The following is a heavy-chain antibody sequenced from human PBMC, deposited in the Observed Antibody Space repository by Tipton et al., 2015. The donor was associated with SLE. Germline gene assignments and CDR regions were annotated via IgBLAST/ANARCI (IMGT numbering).Heavy chain of an antibody. Sequence: LRLSCTVSGGSISSGYYFWSWVRQPAGKGLEWIGYISYSGSTNYNSSLKSRLTISVDTSKNQFSLKLSSVTAADTAVYYCARDVGGYNTGWFPYYFDYWGQGTLVTVSS. CDR3: ARDVGGYNTGWFPYYFDY. CDR2: ISYSGST. CDR1: GGSISSGYYF. J-gene: IGHJ4*02. D-gene: IGHD2-8*02. V-gene: IGHV4-31*02.